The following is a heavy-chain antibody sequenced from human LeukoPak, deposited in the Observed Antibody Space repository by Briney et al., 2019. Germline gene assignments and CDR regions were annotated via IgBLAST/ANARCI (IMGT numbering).Heavy chain of an antibody. J-gene: IGHJ4*02. CDR1: GFTVSSNY. V-gene: IGHV3-66*01. CDR2: IYSGGST. CDR3: ARGKAYSFDY. Sequence: GGSLRLSCAASGFTVSSNYMSWVRQAPGKGLEWVSIIYSGGSTYYADSVKGRFTISRDNAENTLYLQMNSLRAKDTAVYYCARGKAYSFDYWGQGTLVTVSS. D-gene: IGHD2-15*01.